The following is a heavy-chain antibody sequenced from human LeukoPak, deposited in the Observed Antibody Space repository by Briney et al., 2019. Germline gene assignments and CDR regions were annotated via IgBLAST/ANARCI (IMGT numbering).Heavy chain of an antibody. CDR2: IKSKTDGGTT. J-gene: IGHJ4*02. Sequence: PGGSLRLSCAASGFTFSSSAMSWVRQAPGKGLEWVGRIKSKTDGGTTDYAAPVKGRFTISRDDSKNTLYLQMNSLKTEDTAVYYCTTERVVPAAMVGDYWGQGTLVTVSS. V-gene: IGHV3-15*01. CDR1: GFTFSSSA. D-gene: IGHD2-2*01. CDR3: TTERVVPAAMVGDY.